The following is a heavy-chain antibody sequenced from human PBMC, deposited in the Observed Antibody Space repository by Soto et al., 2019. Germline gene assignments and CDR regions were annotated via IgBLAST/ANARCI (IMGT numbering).Heavy chain of an antibody. CDR2: ISGSGGST. CDR3: ARVGCDYSDFGGWFDP. V-gene: IGHV3-23*01. CDR1: GFTFSSYA. J-gene: IGHJ5*02. D-gene: IGHD4-4*01. Sequence: GGSLRLSCAASGFTFSSYAMSWVRQAPGKGLEWVSAISGSGGSTYYADSVKGRFTISRDNSKNTLYLQMNSLRAEDTAVYYCARVGCDYSDFGGWFDPWGQGTLVTVSS.